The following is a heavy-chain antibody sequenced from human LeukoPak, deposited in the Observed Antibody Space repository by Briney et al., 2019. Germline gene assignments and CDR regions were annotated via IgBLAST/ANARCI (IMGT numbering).Heavy chain of an antibody. Sequence: SETLSLTCTVSGGSISSYYWSWIRQPPGKGLEWIGHIYYSGSTNYNPSLKSRVTISVDTSKNQFSLKLSSVTAADTAVYYCARGASLGYYDRSGTYVGAFDMWAQGPMVTVSS. CDR1: GGSISSYY. V-gene: IGHV4-59*01. CDR2: IYYSGST. J-gene: IGHJ3*02. CDR3: ARGASLGYYDRSGTYVGAFDM. D-gene: IGHD3-22*01.